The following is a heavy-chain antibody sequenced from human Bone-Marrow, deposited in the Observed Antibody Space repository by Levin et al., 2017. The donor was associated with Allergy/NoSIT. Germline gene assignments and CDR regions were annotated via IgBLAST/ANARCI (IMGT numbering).Heavy chain of an antibody. J-gene: IGHJ6*02. CDR3: AKVNRLLWRGETGEDGMDV. V-gene: IGHV3-23*01. CDR1: GFTFSSYA. Sequence: GESLKISCAASGFTFSSYAMSWVRQAPGKGLEWVSVISGSGDMTYYADSVKGRFTISRDNSKNTLYLQMNSLRDEDTAVYYCAKVNRLLWRGETGEDGMDVWGQGTTVIVSS. D-gene: IGHD3-10*01. CDR2: ISGSGDMT.